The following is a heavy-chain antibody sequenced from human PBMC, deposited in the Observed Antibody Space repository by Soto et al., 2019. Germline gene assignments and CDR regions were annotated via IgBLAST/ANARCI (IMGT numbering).Heavy chain of an antibody. Sequence: SETLSLTCTVSGGSISSYYWSWIRQPAGKGLEWIGRIYTSGSTNYNPSLKSRVTMSVDTSKNQFSLKLSSVTAADTAVYYCERGRCSSTSCYRYYYYGMDVRGQGTTVTVSS. CDR1: GGSISSYY. J-gene: IGHJ6*02. D-gene: IGHD2-2*01. CDR2: IYTSGST. CDR3: ERGRCSSTSCYRYYYYGMDV. V-gene: IGHV4-4*07.